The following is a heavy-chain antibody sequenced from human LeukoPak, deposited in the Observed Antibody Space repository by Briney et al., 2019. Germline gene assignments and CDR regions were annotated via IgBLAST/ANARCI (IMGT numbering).Heavy chain of an antibody. CDR2: IYYDGSDK. D-gene: IGHD3-10*01. J-gene: IGHJ4*02. CDR3: ATITGSYYKPDS. Sequence: GRSLRLSCTASGITFRNYGMHWVRQAPGKGLERVALIYYDGSDKYYADSVKGRFTISRDNSKNILYLQMNSLRAEDSAVYYCATITGSYYKPDSWGQGTLVTVSS. V-gene: IGHV3-33*01. CDR1: GITFRNYG.